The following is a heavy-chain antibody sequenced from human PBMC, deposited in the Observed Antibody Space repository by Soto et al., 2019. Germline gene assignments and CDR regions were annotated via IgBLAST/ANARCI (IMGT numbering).Heavy chain of an antibody. Sequence: GGPVKVSCKASGYTFTNYGIGWVRQAPGEGLEWMGWISADNGDTNYAQKFQGRVTLTTDTSTSTAYMELRSLRSDGTAVYYCAKTPVLLLFGAWLDPWGQGTLVTVSS. CDR2: ISADNGDT. V-gene: IGHV1-18*01. D-gene: IGHD3-16*01. CDR3: AKTPVLLLFGAWLDP. J-gene: IGHJ5*02. CDR1: GYTFTNYG.